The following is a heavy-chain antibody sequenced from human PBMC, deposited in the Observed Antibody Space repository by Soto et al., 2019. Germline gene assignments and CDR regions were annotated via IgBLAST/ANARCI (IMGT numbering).Heavy chain of an antibody. Sequence: QVQLVQSGAEVKKPGASVKVSCKASGYIFNRYVMHWVRQAPGQRPEWMGWIDAGNGKTKYSEKFQGRVTITRDTSESTAYMEVTTLSYEDTAVYYCARGRGWYDYWGQGTQVIVSS. V-gene: IGHV1-3*01. CDR3: ARGRGWYDY. J-gene: IGHJ4*02. CDR1: GYIFNRYV. CDR2: IDAGNGKT. D-gene: IGHD6-19*01.